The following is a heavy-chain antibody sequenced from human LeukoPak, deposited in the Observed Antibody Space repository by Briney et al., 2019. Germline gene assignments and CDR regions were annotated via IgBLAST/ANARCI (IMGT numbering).Heavy chain of an antibody. D-gene: IGHD3-10*01. CDR2: ISYDGNNK. CDR3: ASLAGSGSYWGWEDASDI. Sequence: GGSLRLSCAASGFTFSSYGMHWVRQAPGKGLEWVTVISYDGNNKYYADSVKGRFTISRDNSKNTLYLQMNSLRAEDTAVYYCASLAGSGSYWGWEDASDIWGQGTMVIVSS. J-gene: IGHJ3*02. V-gene: IGHV3-30*03. CDR1: GFTFSSYG.